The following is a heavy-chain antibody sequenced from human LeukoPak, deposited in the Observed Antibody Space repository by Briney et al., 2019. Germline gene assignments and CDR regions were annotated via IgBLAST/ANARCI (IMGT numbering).Heavy chain of an antibody. Sequence: GGSLRLSCAASGFTFSTYAMTWVRQAPWERLQWVSGISDSGGNTYYADSVRGRFTISRDNSKNTLYLQMNSLRAEDTAVYYCARHRSSWLIDYWGQGTLVTVSS. J-gene: IGHJ4*02. V-gene: IGHV3-23*01. CDR2: ISDSGGNT. D-gene: IGHD6-6*01. CDR1: GFTFSTYA. CDR3: ARHRSSWLIDY.